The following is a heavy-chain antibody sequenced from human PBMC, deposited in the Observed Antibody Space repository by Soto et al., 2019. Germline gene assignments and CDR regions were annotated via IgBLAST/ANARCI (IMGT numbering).Heavy chain of an antibody. Sequence: QVQLVQSGAEVKKPGSSVKVSCQASGGTFSSYAISWVRQAPGQGLEWMGGIIPIFGTANYAQKFQGRVTITADKSTSTAYMELSSLRSEDTAVYYCATSMVRGVIIVYYYYGMDVWGQGTTVTVSS. V-gene: IGHV1-69*06. J-gene: IGHJ6*02. CDR2: IIPIFGTA. CDR3: ATSMVRGVIIVYYYYGMDV. D-gene: IGHD3-10*01. CDR1: GGTFSSYA.